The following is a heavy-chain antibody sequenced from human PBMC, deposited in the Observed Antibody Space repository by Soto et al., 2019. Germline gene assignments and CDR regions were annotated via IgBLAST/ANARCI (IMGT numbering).Heavy chain of an antibody. V-gene: IGHV4-59*01. CDR1: SGSISRYY. Sequence: SLTCTVSSGSISRYYWNWIRQPPGKGLEWIGYIYYSGRTKYNPSLKSRVSISVDTSKNQFSLKLSSVTAADTALYFCAGVGGVDGYNYFNYWGQGTQVTVSS. CDR3: AGVGGVDGYNYFNY. CDR2: IYYSGRT. D-gene: IGHD2-8*02. J-gene: IGHJ4*02.